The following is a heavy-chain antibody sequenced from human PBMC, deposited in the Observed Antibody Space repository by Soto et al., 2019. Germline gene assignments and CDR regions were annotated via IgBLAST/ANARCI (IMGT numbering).Heavy chain of an antibody. J-gene: IGHJ5*02. CDR3: ARRTRGSSWYGGGWFDP. CDR2: IYYSGST. V-gene: IGHV4-39*01. Sequence: QLQLQESGPGLVKPSETLSLTCTVSGGSISSSSYYWGWIRQPPGKGLEWIGSIYYSGSTYYNPSLKSRVTISVDTSKNQFSPKLSSVTAADTAVYYCARRTRGSSWYGGGWFDPWGQGTLVTVSS. D-gene: IGHD6-13*01. CDR1: GGSISSSSYY.